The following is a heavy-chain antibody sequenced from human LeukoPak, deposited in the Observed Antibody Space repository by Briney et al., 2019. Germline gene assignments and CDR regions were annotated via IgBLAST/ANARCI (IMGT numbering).Heavy chain of an antibody. J-gene: IGHJ4*02. CDR3: ARRSVAAIDY. V-gene: IGHV3-30*04. CDR2: ISYDGSNK. Sequence: GRSLRLSCAASGFTSSSYAMHWVRQAPGKGLEWVAVISYDGSNKHYADSVKGRFTISRDNSKNTLYLQMNSLRAEDTAVYYCARRSVAAIDYWGQGTLVTVSS. CDR1: GFTSSSYA. D-gene: IGHD2-15*01.